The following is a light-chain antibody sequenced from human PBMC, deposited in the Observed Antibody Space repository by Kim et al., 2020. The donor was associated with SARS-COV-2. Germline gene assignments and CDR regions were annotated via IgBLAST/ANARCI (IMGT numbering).Light chain of an antibody. CDR2: KDS. J-gene: IGLJ3*02. Sequence: SYELTQPSSVSVSPGQTARITCSGDVLAKKYARWFQQKPGQAPVLVIYKDSERPSGIPERFSGSSSGTTVTLTISGAQVEDEADYYFYSAADNSWVFGGGTQLTVL. CDR3: YSAADNSWV. CDR1: VLAKKY. V-gene: IGLV3-27*01.